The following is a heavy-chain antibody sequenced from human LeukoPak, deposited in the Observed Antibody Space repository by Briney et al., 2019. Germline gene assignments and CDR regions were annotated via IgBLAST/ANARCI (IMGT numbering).Heavy chain of an antibody. CDR3: ANERRYYYDSSGYYPDAFDI. Sequence: PSETLSLTCTVSGGSISSSSYYWGWIRQPPGKGLEWIGSIYYSGSTYYNPSLKSRVTISVDTSKNQFSLKLSSVTAADTAVYYCANERRYYYDSSGYYPDAFDIWGQGTMVTVSS. D-gene: IGHD3-22*01. V-gene: IGHV4-39*01. CDR1: GGSISSSSYY. CDR2: IYYSGST. J-gene: IGHJ3*02.